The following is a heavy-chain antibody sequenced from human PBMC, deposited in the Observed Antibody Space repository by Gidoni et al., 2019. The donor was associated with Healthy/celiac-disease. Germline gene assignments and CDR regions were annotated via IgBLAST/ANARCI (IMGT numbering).Heavy chain of an antibody. CDR3: ARGTSGSYFDVYYYYGMDV. Sequence: LKGRFTISRDNAKNSLYLQMNSLRAEDTAVYFCARGTSGSYFDVYYYYGMDVWGEGTTVTVSS. V-gene: IGHV3-21*01. D-gene: IGHD1-26*01. J-gene: IGHJ6*04.